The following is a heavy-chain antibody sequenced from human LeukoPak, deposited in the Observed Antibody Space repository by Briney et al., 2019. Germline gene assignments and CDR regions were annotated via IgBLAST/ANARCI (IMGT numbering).Heavy chain of an antibody. D-gene: IGHD3-22*01. Sequence: ASVKVSCKASGYTFTRYGVSWVRQAPGQGVEWMGWISAYNGNTDYAQKLQGRVTMTTDSSTTTAYMELRSLRSDDTAMYYCARYSPDYYSSSGYYRGAFDIWGQGTMVTVSS. CDR3: ARYSPDYYSSSGYYRGAFDI. CDR2: ISAYNGNT. V-gene: IGHV1-18*01. CDR1: GYTFTRYG. J-gene: IGHJ3*02.